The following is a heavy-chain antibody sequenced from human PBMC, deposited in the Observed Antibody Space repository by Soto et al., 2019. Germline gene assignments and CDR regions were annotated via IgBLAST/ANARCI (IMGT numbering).Heavy chain of an antibody. CDR3: AKDRRAIVVVITPPNGMDV. J-gene: IGHJ6*02. D-gene: IGHD3-22*01. Sequence: GWSLRLSCASSVFTFISYAMSWVRQAPGKGLEWVSAISGSGGSTYYADSVKGRFTISRDNSKNTLYLQMNSLRAEDTAVYYCAKDRRAIVVVITPPNGMDVWGQGTTVTVSS. CDR1: VFTFISYA. CDR2: ISGSGGST. V-gene: IGHV3-23*01.